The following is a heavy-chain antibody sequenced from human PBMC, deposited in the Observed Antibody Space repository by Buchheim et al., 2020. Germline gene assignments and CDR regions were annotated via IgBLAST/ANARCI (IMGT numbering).Heavy chain of an antibody. CDR1: GFTFSSYS. CDR2: ISSSSSTI. J-gene: IGHJ4*02. D-gene: IGHD3-22*01. V-gene: IGHV3-48*01. Sequence: EVQLVESGGGLVQPGGSLRLSCAASGFTFSSYSMNWVRQAPGKGLEWVSYISSSSSTIYYADSVKGRFTISRDNAKNSMYLQMNSLRAEDTAVYYCARDEAVTMIVVWGQGTL. CDR3: ARDEAVTMIVV.